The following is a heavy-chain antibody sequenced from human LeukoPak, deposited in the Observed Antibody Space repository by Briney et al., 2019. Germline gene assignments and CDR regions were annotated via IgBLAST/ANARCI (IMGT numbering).Heavy chain of an antibody. D-gene: IGHD3-16*01. CDR2: INDSGGNT. Sequence: SGGSLRLSCAASGFTFSSYAMSWVRQAPGKGLEWVSLINDSGGNTYYADSVKGRFTISRDNSKNLLFLQMISLTAEAPALYYCAKTRGGISGGYFDSWGQGTLVSVSS. J-gene: IGHJ4*02. CDR3: AKTRGGISGGYFDS. V-gene: IGHV3-23*01. CDR1: GFTFSSYA.